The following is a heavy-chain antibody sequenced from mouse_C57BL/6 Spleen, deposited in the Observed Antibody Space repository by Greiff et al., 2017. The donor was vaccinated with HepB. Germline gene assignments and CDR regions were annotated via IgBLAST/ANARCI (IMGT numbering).Heavy chain of an antibody. CDR3: AEASDWYFDV. J-gene: IGHJ1*03. CDR1: GYTFTSYW. V-gene: IGHV1-64*01. CDR2: IHPNSGST. Sequence: QVQLNQPGAELVKPGASVKLSCKASGYTFTSYWMHWVKQRPGQGLEWIGMIHPNSGSTNYNEKFKSKATLTVDKSSSTAYMQLSSLTSEDSAVYYCAEASDWYFDVWGTGTTVTVSS. D-gene: IGHD3-2*02.